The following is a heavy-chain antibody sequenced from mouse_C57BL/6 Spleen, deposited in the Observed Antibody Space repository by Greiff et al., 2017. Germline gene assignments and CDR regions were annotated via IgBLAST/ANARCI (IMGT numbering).Heavy chain of an antibody. V-gene: IGHV1-61*01. CDR2: IYPSDSET. Sequence: VQLQQPGAELVRPGSSVKLSCKASGYTFTSYWMDWVKQRPGQGLEWIGNIYPSDSETHYNQKFKDKATLTVDKSSSTAYMPLSSLTSEDSAVYYCARPPGPYWYFDVWGTGTTVTVSS. CDR3: ARPPGPYWYFDV. CDR1: GYTFTSYW. J-gene: IGHJ1*03. D-gene: IGHD3-2*02.